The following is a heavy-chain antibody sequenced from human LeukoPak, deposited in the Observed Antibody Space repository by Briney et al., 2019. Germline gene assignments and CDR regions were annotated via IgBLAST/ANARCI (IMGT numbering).Heavy chain of an antibody. CDR1: GFTISNYW. J-gene: IGHJ5*02. D-gene: IGHD5-12*01. CDR3: APQQSYSPYNWFDP. CDR2: IHPDGSIT. Sequence: GGSLRLSCVGSGFTISNYWMHWVRQAPGTGLVWVSRIHPDGSITSYADSVKGRFTISRDNAKNTLYLQMNSLRAEDTAVYFCAPQQSYSPYNWFDPWGQGTLVTVSS. V-gene: IGHV3-74*03.